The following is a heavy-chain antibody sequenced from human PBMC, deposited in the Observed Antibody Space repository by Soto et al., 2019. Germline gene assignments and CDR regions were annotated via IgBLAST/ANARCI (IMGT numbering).Heavy chain of an antibody. CDR3: AVQAGIAVAGKLPFYYYYYMDV. Sequence: ASVKVSCKASGYTFTSYDINWVRKATGQGLEWMGWMNPNSGNTGYAQKFQGRVTMTRNTSISTAYMELSSLRSEDTAVYYCAVQAGIAVAGKLPFYYYYYMDVWGKGTTVTVSS. D-gene: IGHD6-19*01. CDR1: GYTFTSYD. J-gene: IGHJ6*03. V-gene: IGHV1-8*01. CDR2: MNPNSGNT.